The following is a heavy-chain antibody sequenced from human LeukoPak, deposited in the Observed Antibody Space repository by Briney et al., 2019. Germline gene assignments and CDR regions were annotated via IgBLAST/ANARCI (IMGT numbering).Heavy chain of an antibody. D-gene: IGHD5-18*01. J-gene: IGHJ4*02. CDR1: GVSVSSYY. CDR2: IYYSGST. Sequence: SGTLSLTCTVSGVSVSSYYWSWIRQPPGKGLEWIGYIYYSGSTNYNPSLKSRVTMSVDTSKNQFSLILNSVTAADTAVYYCARGGHSYLYPFADWGQGTLVTVSS. CDR3: ARGGHSYLYPFAD. V-gene: IGHV4-59*02.